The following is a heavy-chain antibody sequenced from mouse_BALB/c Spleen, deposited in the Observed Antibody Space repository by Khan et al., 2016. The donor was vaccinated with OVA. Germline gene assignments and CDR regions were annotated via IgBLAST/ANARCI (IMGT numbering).Heavy chain of an antibody. CDR2: IYPYNDDT. V-gene: IGHV1S136*01. Sequence: VQLKQSGPELVKPGASVKMSCKASGYTFIDYVIHWVKQKPGQGLEWIGYIYPYNDDTESTEKFKGKATLTLDKSSTTAYMDLSSLTSADSAVYYGARSATDYYTVDYWGQGTSVTVSP. CDR1: GYTFIDYV. D-gene: IGHD1-1*01. J-gene: IGHJ4*01. CDR3: ARSATDYYTVDY.